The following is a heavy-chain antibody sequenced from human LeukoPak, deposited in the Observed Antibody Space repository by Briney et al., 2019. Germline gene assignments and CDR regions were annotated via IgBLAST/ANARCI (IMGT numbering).Heavy chain of an antibody. J-gene: IGHJ4*02. V-gene: IGHV3-66*01. CDR1: GFTVSANY. Sequence: GGSLRLSRVASGFTVSANYMTWVRQAPGKGLEWVSLMYSNGDTYYAESVKGRFTLSRDTSKNTLYLHMNSLRVEDTALYYCARDRGGYYYYPLDYWGQGILVTVSS. D-gene: IGHD3-22*01. CDR2: MYSNGDT. CDR3: ARDRGGYYYYPLDY.